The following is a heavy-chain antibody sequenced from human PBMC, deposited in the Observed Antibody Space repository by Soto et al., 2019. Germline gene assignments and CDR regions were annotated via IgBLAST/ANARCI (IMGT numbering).Heavy chain of an antibody. Sequence: QVQLVQSGAEVKKPGSSVKVSCKASGGTFSSYAISWVRQAPGQGLEWMGGIIPIFGTANYAQKFQGRVTSTADESTSTAYMDLSSLRSEDTAVYYCARDGLVATITSYFDYWGQGTLVTVSS. CDR2: IIPIFGTA. V-gene: IGHV1-69*01. CDR1: GGTFSSYA. J-gene: IGHJ4*02. D-gene: IGHD5-12*01. CDR3: ARDGLVATITSYFDY.